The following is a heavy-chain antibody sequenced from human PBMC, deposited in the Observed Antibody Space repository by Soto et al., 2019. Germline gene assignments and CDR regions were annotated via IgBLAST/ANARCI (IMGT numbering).Heavy chain of an antibody. J-gene: IGHJ6*02. CDR2: IYYSGNT. CDR1: GVSVSSDIYY. V-gene: IGHV4-31*03. D-gene: IGHD2-2*01. CDR3: ARYPVVVVPAANYGLDV. Sequence: QVQLQELGPGLVKPSQTLSLTCSVSGVSVSSDIYYWSWIRHHPGKGLDWIGYIYYSGNTYYNPSLGGRVTISLDTSKNHFSLRLRSVTPADTAVYYCARYPVVVVPAANYGLDVWGQGTTVTVSS.